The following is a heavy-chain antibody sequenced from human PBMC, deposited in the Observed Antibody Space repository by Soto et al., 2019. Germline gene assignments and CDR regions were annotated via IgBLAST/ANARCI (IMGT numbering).Heavy chain of an antibody. CDR3: ASSRPAGATPFDY. J-gene: IGHJ4*02. V-gene: IGHV4-31*03. D-gene: IGHD6-25*01. CDR2: IYYSGST. Sequence: PSETLSLTCTVSVGSVSSGGYYWSWIRQHPGKGLEWIGYIYYSGSTYYNPSLKSRVTISVDTSKNQFSLKLSSVTAADTAVYYCASSRPAGATPFDYWGQGTLVTVSS. CDR1: VGSVSSGGYY.